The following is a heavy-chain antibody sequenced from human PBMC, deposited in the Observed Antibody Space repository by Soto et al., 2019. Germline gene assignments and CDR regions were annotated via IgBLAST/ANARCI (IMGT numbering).Heavy chain of an antibody. CDR1: GGSVSSGSYY. D-gene: IGHD5-12*01. Sequence: SETLSLTCTVSGGSVSSGSYYWSWIRQPPGKGLEWIGYIYYSGSTNYNPSLKSRVTISVDTSKNQFSLKLSSVTAADTAVYYCARDLLGAEMATGHNWFDPWGQGTLVTVSS. CDR2: IYYSGST. CDR3: ARDLLGAEMATGHNWFDP. J-gene: IGHJ5*02. V-gene: IGHV4-61*01.